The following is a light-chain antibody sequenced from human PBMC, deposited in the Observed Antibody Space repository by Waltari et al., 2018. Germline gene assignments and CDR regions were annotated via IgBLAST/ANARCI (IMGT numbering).Light chain of an antibody. CDR1: TSDIGGYNY. CDR3: SSYTTTSTWV. Sequence: QSALTQPASMSGSPGQSLTISCSGSTSDIGGYNYVSWYQQHPGKAPTLMIFNVTNRPSGISSRCSGSKSGNTASLTISGLQAEDEADYYCSSYTTTSTWVFGGGTKVTVL. V-gene: IGLV2-14*03. J-gene: IGLJ3*02. CDR2: NVT.